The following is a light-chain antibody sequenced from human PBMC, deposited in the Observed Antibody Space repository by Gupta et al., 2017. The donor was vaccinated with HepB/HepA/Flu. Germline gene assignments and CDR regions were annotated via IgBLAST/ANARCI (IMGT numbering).Light chain of an antibody. CDR1: KSVSSY. V-gene: IGKV1-39*01. CDR3: QQCVSTPRT. J-gene: IGKJ1*01. Sequence: DMMMNHPPSSLSAPVGDRITITCRASKSVSSYLNWYQQKPGKAPKLLIYAASSLQCGVPSRFSGSGSGTDFTLTIGRVQHEDFATYYCQQCVSTPRTFGQGTKVEIK. CDR2: AAS.